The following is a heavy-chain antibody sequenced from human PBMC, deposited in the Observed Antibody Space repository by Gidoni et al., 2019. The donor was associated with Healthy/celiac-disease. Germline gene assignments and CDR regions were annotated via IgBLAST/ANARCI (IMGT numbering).Heavy chain of an antibody. D-gene: IGHD2-2*01. CDR2: IYYSGST. J-gene: IGHJ4*02. CDR1: GGSISSYY. CDR3: ASYEGYCSSTSCYGSFDY. Sequence: QVQLQESGPGLVKPSETLSLTCTVSGGSISSYYWSWIRQPPGKGLEWIGYIYYSGSTNYNPSLKSRVTISVDTSKNQFSLKLSSVTAADTAVYYCASYEGYCSSTSCYGSFDYWGQGTLVTVSS. V-gene: IGHV4-59*01.